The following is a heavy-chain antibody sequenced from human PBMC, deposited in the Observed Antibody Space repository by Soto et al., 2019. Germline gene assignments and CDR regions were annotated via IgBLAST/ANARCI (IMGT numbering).Heavy chain of an antibody. D-gene: IGHD3-16*01. J-gene: IGHJ4*02. Sequence: GGSLRLSCAASGLTLSAYWMHWVRQAPGRGLEWVSRLSSDGFGTAYADSVKGRFHISRDNARNTLFLQMNGLRAEDTAVYYCARDLGGPDYWGRGTLVTVSS. CDR2: LSSDGFGT. CDR3: ARDLGGPDY. CDR1: GLTLSAYW. V-gene: IGHV3-74*03.